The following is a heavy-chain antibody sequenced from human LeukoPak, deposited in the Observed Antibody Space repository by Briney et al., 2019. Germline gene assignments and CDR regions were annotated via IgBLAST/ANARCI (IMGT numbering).Heavy chain of an antibody. CDR1: GFTFSSYA. D-gene: IGHD6-13*01. V-gene: IGHV3-23*01. CDR3: AKDFGQLVLAFDI. CDR2: ISDSGGST. J-gene: IGHJ3*02. Sequence: PGGSLRLSCAASGFTFSSYAMNWVRQAPGKGLEWVSTISDSGGSTYYADSVKGRFTISRDNSKNTLYLQMNSLRAEDTAVYYCAKDFGQLVLAFDIWGQGTMVTVSS.